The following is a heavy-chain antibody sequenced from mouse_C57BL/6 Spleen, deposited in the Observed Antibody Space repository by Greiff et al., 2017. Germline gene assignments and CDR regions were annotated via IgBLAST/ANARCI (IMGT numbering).Heavy chain of an antibody. Sequence: QVQLQQPGAELVMPGASVKLSCKASGYTFTSYWMHWVKQRPGQGLEWIGEIDPSDSYTNYNQKFKGKSTLTVDKSSSTSYLQLSSLTSEISSVYYCARTYYGSPYYFDYWGQGTTLTVSS. CDR1: GYTFTSYW. V-gene: IGHV1-69*01. D-gene: IGHD1-1*01. CDR2: IDPSDSYT. CDR3: ARTYYGSPYYFDY. J-gene: IGHJ2*01.